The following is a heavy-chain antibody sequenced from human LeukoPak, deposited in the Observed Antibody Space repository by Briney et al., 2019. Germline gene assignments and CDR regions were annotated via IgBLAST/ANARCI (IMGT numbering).Heavy chain of an antibody. Sequence: GGSLRLSCAASGFTVSSNYMSWVHQAPGKGLEWVSTISGSGGSTDYADSVKGRFTISRDNSKNTLDLQMNSLRVEDTAVYYCARENGYSYGPGYYFDYWGQGTLVTVSS. D-gene: IGHD5-18*01. J-gene: IGHJ4*02. CDR1: GFTVSSNY. CDR2: ISGSGGST. CDR3: ARENGYSYGPGYYFDY. V-gene: IGHV3-23*01.